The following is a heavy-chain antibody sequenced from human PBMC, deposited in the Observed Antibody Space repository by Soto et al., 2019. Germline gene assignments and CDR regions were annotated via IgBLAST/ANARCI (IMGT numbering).Heavy chain of an antibody. V-gene: IGHV4-59*01. CDR3: ARDLAAVPRAFDY. CDR2: VYYTGTT. J-gene: IGHJ4*02. Sequence: SETLSLTCTVSGGSISSYFYIWVRQPPGKGLEWIGSVYYTGTTDYNPSLKSRVTISVATSKTQFSLNLRSVTAADTAVYYCARDLAAVPRAFDYWGRGTLVTVSS. CDR1: GGSISSYF. D-gene: IGHD6-13*01.